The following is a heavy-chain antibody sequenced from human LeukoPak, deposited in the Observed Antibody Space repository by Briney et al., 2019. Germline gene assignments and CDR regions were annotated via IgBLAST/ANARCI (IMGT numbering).Heavy chain of an antibody. J-gene: IGHJ4*02. CDR2: ISSSSSYT. CDR1: GFTFSSYS. CDR3: ARANYYGSGTWSDY. V-gene: IGHV3-21*01. D-gene: IGHD3-10*01. Sequence: GGSLRLSCAASGFTFSSYSMNWVRQAPGKGLEWVSSISSSSSYTYYADSVKGRFTISRDNAKNSLYLQMNSLRAEDTAVYYCARANYYGSGTWSDYWGQGTLVTVSS.